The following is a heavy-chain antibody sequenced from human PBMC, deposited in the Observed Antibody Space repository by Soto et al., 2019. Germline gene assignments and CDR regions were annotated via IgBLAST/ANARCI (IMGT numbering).Heavy chain of an antibody. Sequence: SLRLSCAASGFSFSSYAMHWVRQAPGRGLEYVSAISTNGGSTNYANSVKGRFTISRDNSKNTLYLQIGSLRAEDMAVYYCARVFLSGFFYLDYWGQGTQVTVSS. D-gene: IGHD3-3*01. CDR2: ISTNGGST. CDR1: GFSFSSYA. V-gene: IGHV3-64*01. CDR3: ARVFLSGFFYLDY. J-gene: IGHJ4*02.